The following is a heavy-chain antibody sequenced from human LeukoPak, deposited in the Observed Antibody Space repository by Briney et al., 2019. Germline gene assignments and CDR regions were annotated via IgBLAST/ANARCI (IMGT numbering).Heavy chain of an antibody. J-gene: IGHJ4*02. CDR2: IQNSVNT. CDR3: ARDRGYGDTYYFDY. D-gene: IGHD4-17*01. CDR1: GGSISNYY. V-gene: IGHV4-59*01. Sequence: PSETLSLTCSVSGGSISNYYWSWVRQPPGKGLEWMGYIQNSVNTNYNPSLKSRVTMSEDTSQNQFSLKLSSVTAADTAVYYCARDRGYGDTYYFDYWGQGTLVTVSS.